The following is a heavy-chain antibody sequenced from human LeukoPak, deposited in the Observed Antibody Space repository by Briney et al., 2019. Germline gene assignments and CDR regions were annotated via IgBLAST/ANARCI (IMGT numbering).Heavy chain of an antibody. D-gene: IGHD6-19*01. CDR3: ASPKYSSGTFDP. CDR2: IYYSGST. V-gene: IGHV4-39*01. Sequence: SETLSPTCTVSGGSISSSSYYWGWIRQPPGKGLEWIGSIYYSGSTNYNPSLKSRVTISVDTSKNQISLKLSSVTAADTAVYYCASPKYSSGTFDPWGQGTQVTVSS. J-gene: IGHJ5*02. CDR1: GGSISSSSYY.